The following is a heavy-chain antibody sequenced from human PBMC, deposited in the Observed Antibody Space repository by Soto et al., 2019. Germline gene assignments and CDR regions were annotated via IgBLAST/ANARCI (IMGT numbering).Heavy chain of an antibody. V-gene: IGHV3-30*03. CDR3: AAGVTTLDY. Sequence: QVQLVESGGGVVQPGRSLRLSCAASGFTFSSYGMRWVRQAPGKGLEWVAVISSDGSNKYYADSVKGRFTISRDNSKNTLYLQMNSLRAEDTAVYYCAAGVTTLDYWGQGTLVTVSS. CDR1: GFTFSSYG. J-gene: IGHJ4*02. CDR2: ISSDGSNK. D-gene: IGHD4-17*01.